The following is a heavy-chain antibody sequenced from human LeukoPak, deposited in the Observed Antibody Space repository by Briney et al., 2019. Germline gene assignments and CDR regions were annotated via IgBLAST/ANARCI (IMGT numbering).Heavy chain of an antibody. J-gene: IGHJ4*02. CDR1: GGSFSGYY. V-gene: IGHV4-34*01. Sequence: PSETLSLTCAVYGGSFSGYYWSWIRQPPGKGLEWIGEINHSGSTNYNPSLKSRVTISVDTSKNQFSLKLSSVTAADTPVYYCSRPRGSSWYSTSFANGGKGARGTVS. CDR3: SRPRGSSWYSTSFAN. D-gene: IGHD6-13*01. CDR2: INHSGST.